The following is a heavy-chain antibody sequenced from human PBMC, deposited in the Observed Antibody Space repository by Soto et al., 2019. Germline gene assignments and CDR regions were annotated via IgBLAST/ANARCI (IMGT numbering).Heavy chain of an antibody. Sequence: ESGGGLVQPGRSLRLSCAASGFTFDDYAMHWVRQAPGKGLEWVSGISWNSGSIGYADSVKGRFTISRDNAKNSLYLQMNSLRAEDTALYYCAKAFRRDKRIVDYWGQGTLVTVSS. CDR3: AKAFRRDKRIVDY. J-gene: IGHJ4*02. CDR1: GFTFDDYA. CDR2: ISWNSGSI. V-gene: IGHV3-9*01. D-gene: IGHD2-15*01.